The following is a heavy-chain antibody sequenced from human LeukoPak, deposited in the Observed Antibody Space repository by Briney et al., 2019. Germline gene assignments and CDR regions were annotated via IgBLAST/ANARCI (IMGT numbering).Heavy chain of an antibody. CDR1: GHIFTSYY. J-gene: IGHJ6*02. Sequence: ASVKVSCKASGHIFTSYYIHWVRQAPGQGLEWMGGIIPIFGTTNYAQKFQGRVTITADESTSTAYMELSSLRSEDTAVYYCTGGLTTVTFYGMDVWGQGTTVTVSS. V-gene: IGHV1-69*13. CDR2: IIPIFGTT. CDR3: TGGLTTVTFYGMDV. D-gene: IGHD4-17*01.